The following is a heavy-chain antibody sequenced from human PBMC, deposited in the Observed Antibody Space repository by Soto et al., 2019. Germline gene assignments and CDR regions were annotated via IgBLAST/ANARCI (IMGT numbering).Heavy chain of an antibody. Sequence: GGSLRLSCAASGFTFSSYAMSWVRQAPGKGLEWVSAISGSGGSTYYADSVKGRFTISRDNSKNTLYLQMNSLRAEDTAVYYCAKDALDYDFWSGSRENYFDYWGQGTLVTVSS. CDR1: GFTFSSYA. D-gene: IGHD3-3*01. V-gene: IGHV3-23*01. CDR3: AKDALDYDFWSGSRENYFDY. J-gene: IGHJ4*02. CDR2: ISGSGGST.